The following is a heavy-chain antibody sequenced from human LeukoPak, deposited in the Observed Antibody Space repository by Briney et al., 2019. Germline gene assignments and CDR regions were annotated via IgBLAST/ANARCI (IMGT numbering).Heavy chain of an antibody. Sequence: SETLSLTCTVSGGSISSSSHYWGWIRQPPGKGLEWIGRAYYSGGTYYNPSLKSRVTISIDTSRNQFSLKVNSVTAADTAVHYCARLVRYCSTNSCYPFDYWGQGTLVTVSS. J-gene: IGHJ4*02. V-gene: IGHV4-39*01. CDR1: GGSISSSSHY. CDR3: ARLVRYCSTNSCYPFDY. CDR2: AYYSGGT. D-gene: IGHD2-2*01.